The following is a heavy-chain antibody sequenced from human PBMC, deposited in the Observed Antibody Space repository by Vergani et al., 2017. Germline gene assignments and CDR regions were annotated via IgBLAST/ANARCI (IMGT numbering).Heavy chain of an antibody. CDR1: GYTFTDHY. D-gene: IGHD4-17*01. V-gene: IGHV1-69-2*01. J-gene: IGHJ6*02. CDR3: AKQQAGTTGGMEV. Sequence: EVQLVQSGAEVKKPGATMKISCKVSGYTFTDHYMHWVKQAPGKGLEWMGLVDPEDGETIYAEKFKGRVTIAADTSTDTAQLELSSLRSEDTAVYYCAKQQAGTTGGMEVWGQGTTVIVSS. CDR2: VDPEDGET.